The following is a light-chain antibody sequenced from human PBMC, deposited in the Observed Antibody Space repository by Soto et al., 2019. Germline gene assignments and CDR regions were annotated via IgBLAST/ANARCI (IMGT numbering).Light chain of an antibody. CDR3: SSYAGSSARVV. CDR1: STDFENYNL. V-gene: IGLV2-23*01. Sequence: QSALTQPASVSGSPGQSITISCTRSSTDFENYNLVSWYQHCPDKAPKLIIYEGTKRPSEISDRFSGSESDPTASLISSGLQPEDEADYYCSSYAGSSARVVFGGGTKVTVL. CDR2: EGT. J-gene: IGLJ2*01.